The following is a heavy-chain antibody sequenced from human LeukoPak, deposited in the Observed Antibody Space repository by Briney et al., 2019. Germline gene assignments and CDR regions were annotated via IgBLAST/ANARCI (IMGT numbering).Heavy chain of an antibody. Sequence: GASVKVSCKASGYTFTGYYMHWVRQAPGQGLEWMGWINPSGGSTSYAQKFQGRVTMTRDTSTSTVYMELSSLRSEDTAVYYCARDRVATILYYYYYSMDVWGQGTTVTVSS. CDR2: INPSGGST. CDR1: GYTFTGYY. J-gene: IGHJ6*02. V-gene: IGHV1-46*01. D-gene: IGHD5-12*01. CDR3: ARDRVATILYYYYYSMDV.